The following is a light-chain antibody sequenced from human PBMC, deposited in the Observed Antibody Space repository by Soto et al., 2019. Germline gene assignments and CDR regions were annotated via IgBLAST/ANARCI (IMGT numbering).Light chain of an antibody. Sequence: EIVLTQSPATLSLSPGERATLSCRAIQSVSSYLAWYQQKPGQAPRLLIYGASSRATGIPDRFSGGGSGTDFTLTINRLEPEDFAVYFCQQYDSTLWTFGQGTKVDIK. CDR3: QQYDSTLWT. J-gene: IGKJ1*01. CDR2: GAS. V-gene: IGKV3-20*01. CDR1: QSVSSY.